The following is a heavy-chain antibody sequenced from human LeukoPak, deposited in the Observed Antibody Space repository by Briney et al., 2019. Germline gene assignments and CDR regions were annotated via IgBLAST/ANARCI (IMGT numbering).Heavy chain of an antibody. CDR1: GFTFNTFN. CDR3: ARGHYDVLAASYKWTPDY. V-gene: IGHV3-21*01. J-gene: IGHJ4*02. D-gene: IGHD3-9*01. Sequence: GGSLRLSCAASGFTFNTFNMNWVRQAPGKGLEWVSSITSGGDYIYYADSVKGRFTTSRDNAKNSLSLQLNSLRDEDTAVYYCARGHYDVLAASYKWTPDYWGQGTLVTVSS. CDR2: ITSGGDYI.